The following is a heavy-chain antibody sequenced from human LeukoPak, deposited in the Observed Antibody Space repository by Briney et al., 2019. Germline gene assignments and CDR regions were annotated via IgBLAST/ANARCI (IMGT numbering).Heavy chain of an antibody. V-gene: IGHV3-66*02. Sequence: PGGSLRLSCAASGFTFSSYAMSWVRQAPGKGLEWVSVIYSGGSTYYADSVKGRFTISRDNSKNTLYLQMNSLRAEDSGVYHCAREGTNYNSQEMDVWGKGTTVTVSS. D-gene: IGHD1-1*01. CDR3: AREGTNYNSQEMDV. J-gene: IGHJ6*04. CDR1: GFTFSSYA. CDR2: IYSGGST.